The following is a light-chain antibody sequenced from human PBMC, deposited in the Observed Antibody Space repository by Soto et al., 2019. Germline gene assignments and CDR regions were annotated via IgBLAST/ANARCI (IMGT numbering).Light chain of an antibody. CDR2: DAS. J-gene: IGKJ5*01. CDR1: QDISNY. CDR3: QQYDNLPIT. Sequence: DIQMTQSPSSLSASVGDRVTITCQASQDISNYLNWYQQKPGKAPKFLIYDASNLETGVPSRFSGGGSGTDFTFTISSLQPEDIATYYCQQYDNLPITFGQGTRLEIK. V-gene: IGKV1-33*01.